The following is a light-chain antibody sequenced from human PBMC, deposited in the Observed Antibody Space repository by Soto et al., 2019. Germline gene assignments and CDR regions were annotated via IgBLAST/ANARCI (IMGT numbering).Light chain of an antibody. J-gene: IGKJ1*01. CDR1: QSVSSNY. V-gene: IGKV3-20*01. CDR3: QQYGGLPWA. CDR2: GAS. Sequence: EIVLTQSPGTLSLSSGEIATLSCRASQSVSSNYLAWYQQKPGQPPRLHIYGASTRATGIPDRFSGSGSGTDFTLTISRLEPEDLAVYYCQQYGGLPWAFGQGTKVEIK.